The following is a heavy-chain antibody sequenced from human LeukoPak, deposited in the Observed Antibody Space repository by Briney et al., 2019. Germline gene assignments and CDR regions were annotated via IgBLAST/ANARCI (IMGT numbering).Heavy chain of an antibody. V-gene: IGHV3-21*01. CDR1: GFTFSSYS. J-gene: IGHJ5*02. CDR3: ARGVGHCSSTSCYHPGFDP. CDR2: ISSSSSYI. Sequence: GGSLRLSCAASGFTFSSYSMNWVRQAPGKGLEWVSSISSSSSYIYYADSVKGRFTISRDNAKNSLYLQMNSLRAEDTAVYYCARGVGHCSSTSCYHPGFDPWGQGTLVTVSS. D-gene: IGHD2-2*01.